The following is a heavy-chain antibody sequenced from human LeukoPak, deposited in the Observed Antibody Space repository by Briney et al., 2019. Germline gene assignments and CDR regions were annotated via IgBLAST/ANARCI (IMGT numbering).Heavy chain of an antibody. D-gene: IGHD4-17*01. CDR2: IYSGGST. J-gene: IGHJ4*02. CDR1: GFTVSSNY. CDR3: ARDLKAVTTRYFDY. Sequence: GGSLRLSCAASGFTVSSNYMSWVRQAPGKGLEWVSVIYSGGSTYYADSVKGRFTISRDNSKNTLYLQMNSLRAEDTAVYYCARDLKAVTTRYFDYWGQGTLVTVSS. V-gene: IGHV3-66*02.